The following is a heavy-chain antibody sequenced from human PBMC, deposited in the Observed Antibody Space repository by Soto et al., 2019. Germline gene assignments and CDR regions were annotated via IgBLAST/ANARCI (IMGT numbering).Heavy chain of an antibody. V-gene: IGHV1-2*04. Sequence: GASVKVSCKASGYTFTGYYMHWVRQAPGQGLEWMGWINPNSGGTNYAQKFQGWVTMTRDTSISTAYMELSRLRSDDTAVYYCARGLYSGYDYYFDYWGQGTLVTVSS. D-gene: IGHD5-12*01. CDR1: GYTFTGYY. J-gene: IGHJ4*02. CDR2: INPNSGGT. CDR3: ARGLYSGYDYYFDY.